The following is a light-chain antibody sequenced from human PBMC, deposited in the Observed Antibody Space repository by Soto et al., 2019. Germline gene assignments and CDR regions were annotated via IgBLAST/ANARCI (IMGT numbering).Light chain of an antibody. J-gene: IGLJ1*01. CDR2: DVS. Sequence: QSALTQPASVSGSPGQSITISCTGASSDVGGYDYVSWYQQHPGKAPKLMIYDVSNRPSGVSNRFSGSKSGNTASLTISGLQAEDEADYYCSSCTSSSTLYVFGTETKLTVL. V-gene: IGLV2-14*01. CDR1: SSDVGGYDY. CDR3: SSCTSSSTLYV.